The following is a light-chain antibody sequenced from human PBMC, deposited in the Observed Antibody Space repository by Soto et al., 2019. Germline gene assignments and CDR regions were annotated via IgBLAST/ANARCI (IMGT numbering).Light chain of an antibody. CDR3: QAWDSSTVV. CDR2: QDN. V-gene: IGLV3-1*01. J-gene: IGLJ2*01. Sequence: SYELRQPPSVSVSPGQTASITCSGDKLGDKYACWYQQKPGQSPVLVIYQDNKRPSGIPERFSGSNFGNTATLTISGTQAMDEADYYCQAWDSSTVVFGGGTKLTVL. CDR1: KLGDKY.